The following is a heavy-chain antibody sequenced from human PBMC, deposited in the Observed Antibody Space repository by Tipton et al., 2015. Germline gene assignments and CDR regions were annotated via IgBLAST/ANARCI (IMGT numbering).Heavy chain of an antibody. CDR1: AYSISSDYY. D-gene: IGHD4-17*01. CDR2: ISHSGNT. V-gene: IGHV4-38-2*01. CDR3: ARLDTVTTELDY. Sequence: TLSLTCAVSAYSISSDYYWGWIRQPPGKGLEWIGSISHSGNTYYNPPLKSRVTISVDTSKNQFSLKLSSVTAADTAVYYCARLDTVTTELDYWRQGPLVTVSS. J-gene: IGHJ4*02.